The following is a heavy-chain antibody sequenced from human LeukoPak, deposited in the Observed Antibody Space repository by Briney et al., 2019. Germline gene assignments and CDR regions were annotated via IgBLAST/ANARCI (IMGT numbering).Heavy chain of an antibody. CDR3: VKDDGWVQYAN. CDR1: GFTFSSYG. CDR2: IRADAVTT. D-gene: IGHD5-24*01. Sequence: GGSLRLSCAASGFTFSSYGMSWVRQAPGKGLEWVSGIRADAVTTYYADSVKGRFIISRDNSKNTVYLQMNSLSAEDAAVYYCVKDDGWVQYANWGQGTLVTVSS. J-gene: IGHJ4*02. V-gene: IGHV3-23*01.